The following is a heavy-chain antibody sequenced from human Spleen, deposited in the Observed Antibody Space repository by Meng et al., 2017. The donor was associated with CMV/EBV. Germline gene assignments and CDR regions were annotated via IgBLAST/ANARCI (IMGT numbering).Heavy chain of an antibody. Sequence: ETLSLTCAVYGESLSGYYWSWVRQPQGKGLEWIGEVNHRGRTTYNPSLKSRVTISIDTSKNQFFLNLTSMTAADTGVYYCARDTSGDWGQGTLVTVSS. V-gene: IGHV4-34*01. CDR3: ARDTSGD. J-gene: IGHJ4*02. CDR2: VNHRGRT. CDR1: GESLSGYY. D-gene: IGHD3-16*01.